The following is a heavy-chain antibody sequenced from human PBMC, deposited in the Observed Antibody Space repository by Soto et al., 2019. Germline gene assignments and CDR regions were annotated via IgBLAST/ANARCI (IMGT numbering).Heavy chain of an antibody. D-gene: IGHD5-12*01. V-gene: IGHV3-33*01. CDR3: ARDLKWLGSKSMDV. CDR1: GFTFSSYG. J-gene: IGHJ6*02. Sequence: QVQLVESGGGVVQPGRSLRLSCAASGFTFSSYGMHWVRQAPGKGLEWVAVIWYDGSNKYYADSVKGRFTISRDNSKNTLYLQMNSLRAEDTAVYYCARDLKWLGSKSMDVWGQGTTVTVSS. CDR2: IWYDGSNK.